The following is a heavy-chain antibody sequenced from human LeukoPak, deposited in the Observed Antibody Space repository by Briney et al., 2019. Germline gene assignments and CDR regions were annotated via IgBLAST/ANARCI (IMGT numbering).Heavy chain of an antibody. Sequence: ASVKVSCKASGYTFTSYYMHWVRQAPGQGLEWMGIINPSGGSTSYAQKFQGRVTMTRDTSTGTVYMELSSLRSEDTAVYYCARVIRPGVYYYYGMDVWGQGTTVTVSS. CDR1: GYTFTSYY. D-gene: IGHD3-16*02. J-gene: IGHJ6*02. CDR2: INPSGGST. V-gene: IGHV1-46*01. CDR3: ARVIRPGVYYYYGMDV.